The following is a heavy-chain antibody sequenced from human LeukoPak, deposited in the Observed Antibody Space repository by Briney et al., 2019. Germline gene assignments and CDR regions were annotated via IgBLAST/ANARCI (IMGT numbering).Heavy chain of an antibody. Sequence: PSETLSLTCTVSGGSISSGSYYWSWIRQPAGKGLEWIGRIYTSGSTNYNPSLKSRVTISVDTSKNQFSLKLSSVTAADTAVYYCAARSSGSPLDFDYWGQGTLVTVSS. CDR3: AARSSGSPLDFDY. V-gene: IGHV4-61*02. CDR2: IYTSGST. D-gene: IGHD1-26*01. CDR1: GGSISSGSYY. J-gene: IGHJ4*02.